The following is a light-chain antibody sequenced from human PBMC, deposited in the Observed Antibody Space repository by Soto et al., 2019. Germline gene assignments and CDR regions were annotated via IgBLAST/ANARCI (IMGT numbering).Light chain of an antibody. J-gene: IGLJ1*01. CDR1: NIGSKS. Sequence: SYELTQPPSVPVAPGKTARITCGGNNIGSKSVHWYQQKPGQAPVLVIYYDSDRPSGIPERFSGSNSGNTATLTISRVEAGDEADYYCQVWDSSSDHPYVFGTGTKLTVL. CDR2: YDS. V-gene: IGLV3-21*04. CDR3: QVWDSSSDHPYV.